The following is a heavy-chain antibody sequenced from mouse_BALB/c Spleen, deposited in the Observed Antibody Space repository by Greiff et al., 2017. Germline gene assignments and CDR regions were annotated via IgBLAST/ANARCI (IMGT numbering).Heavy chain of an antibody. V-gene: IGHV5-6-5*01. CDR3: AYYRYLYAMDY. CDR2: ISSGGST. Sequence: EVQVVESGGGLVKPGGSLKLSCAASGFTFSSYAMSWVRQTPEKRLEWVASISSGGSTYYPDSVKGRFTISRDNARNILYLQMSSLRSEDTAMYYCAYYRYLYAMDYWGQGTSVTVSS. D-gene: IGHD2-14*01. J-gene: IGHJ4*01. CDR1: GFTFSSYA.